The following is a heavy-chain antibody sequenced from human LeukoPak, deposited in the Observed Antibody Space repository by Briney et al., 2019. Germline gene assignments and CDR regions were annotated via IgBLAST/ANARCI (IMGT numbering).Heavy chain of an antibody. D-gene: IGHD6-6*01. Sequence: ASVKVSCKVSGYTLTELSMHWVRQAPGKGLEWMGGFDPEDGETIYAQKFQGRVTMTEDTSTDTAYMELRSLRSDDTAVYYCARRPEVRTIAARQHYYYYMDVWGKGSTVTVSS. J-gene: IGHJ6*03. CDR3: ARRPEVRTIAARQHYYYYMDV. CDR2: FDPEDGET. V-gene: IGHV1-24*01. CDR1: GYTLTELS.